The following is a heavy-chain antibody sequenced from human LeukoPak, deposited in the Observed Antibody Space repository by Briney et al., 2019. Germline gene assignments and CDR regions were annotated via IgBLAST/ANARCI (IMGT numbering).Heavy chain of an antibody. CDR2: INSDGSST. Sequence: GGSLRLSCAASGFTFSSYWMHWVRQAPEKGLVWVSRINSDGSSTSYADSVKGRFTISRDNAKNTLYLQMNSLRAEDTAVYYCARDVYDGIDPWGQGTLVTVSS. D-gene: IGHD3-22*01. CDR3: ARDVYDGIDP. J-gene: IGHJ5*02. V-gene: IGHV3-74*01. CDR1: GFTFSSYW.